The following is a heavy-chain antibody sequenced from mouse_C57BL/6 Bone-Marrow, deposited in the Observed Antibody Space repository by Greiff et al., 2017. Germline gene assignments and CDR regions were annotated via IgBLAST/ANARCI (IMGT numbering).Heavy chain of an antibody. J-gene: IGHJ3*01. Sequence: QVQLQQSGAELARPGASVKLSCKASGYTFTSYGISWVKQRTGQGLEWIGEIYPRSGNTYYNEKFKGKATLTADKSSSTAYMELRSLTSEDSAVXICARRYYGLFAYWGQGTLVTVSA. D-gene: IGHD1-1*01. CDR1: GYTFTSYG. CDR2: IYPRSGNT. CDR3: ARRYYGLFAY. V-gene: IGHV1-81*01.